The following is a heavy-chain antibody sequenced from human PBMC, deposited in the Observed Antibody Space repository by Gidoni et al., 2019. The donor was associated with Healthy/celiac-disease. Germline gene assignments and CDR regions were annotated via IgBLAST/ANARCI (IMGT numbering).Heavy chain of an antibody. J-gene: IGHJ6*02. Sequence: ELQLVESGGGWIQPGGSLRLSCAASGFPVRSNYVRWCRRALGKGRSWVGQAPGKGLEWVSVIYSGGSTYYADSVKGRSTISRDNSKNTLYLQMNSLRAEDTAVYYCARDHVLLWFGELVSYGMDVWGQGTTVTVSS. CDR3: ARDHVLLWFGELVSYGMDV. V-gene: IGHV3-53*01. CDR2: IYSGGST. CDR1: GFPVRSNY. D-gene: IGHD3-10*01.